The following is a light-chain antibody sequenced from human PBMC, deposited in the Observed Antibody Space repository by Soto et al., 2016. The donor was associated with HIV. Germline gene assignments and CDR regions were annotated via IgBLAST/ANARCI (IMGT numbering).Light chain of an antibody. Sequence: SYVLPQPPSVSVAPGKTARITCGGNDIGSKSVHWYQQKPGQAPVLVVYDDDDRPSGIPERFSGSSSGNTATLTISRVEIGDEADYYCQVWDSSSDHWVFGGDGPSSTV. CDR3: QVWDSSSDHWV. J-gene: IGLJ3*02. CDR1: DIGSKS. CDR2: DDD. V-gene: IGLV3-21*03.